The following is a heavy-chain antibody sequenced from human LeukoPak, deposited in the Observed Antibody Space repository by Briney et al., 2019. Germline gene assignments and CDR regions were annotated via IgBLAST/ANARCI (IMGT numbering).Heavy chain of an antibody. CDR3: AKDLFGDTALDY. D-gene: IGHD5-18*01. V-gene: IGHV3-30*18. Sequence: GGSLRLSCAAAGFTFSSYWMSWVRQAPGKGLEWVAVISYDGSNKYYADSVKGRFTISRDNSKNTLYLQMNSLRAEDTAVYYCAKDLFGDTALDYWGQGTLVTVSS. CDR2: ISYDGSNK. CDR1: GFTFSSYW. J-gene: IGHJ4*02.